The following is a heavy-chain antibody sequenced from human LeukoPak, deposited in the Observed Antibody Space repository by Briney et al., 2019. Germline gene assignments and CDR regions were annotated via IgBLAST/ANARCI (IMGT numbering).Heavy chain of an antibody. CDR1: GFTFSNAW. D-gene: IGHD3-22*01. Sequence: GGSLRLSCAASGFTFSNAWMSWVRQAPGKGLEWVGRIKSKTDGGTTDYAAPVKGRFTISRDDSKNTLYLQMNSLKTEDTAVYYCTTLGSGYYLHAYFDYWGQGTLVTVSS. CDR3: TTLGSGYYLHAYFDY. CDR2: IKSKTDGGTT. V-gene: IGHV3-15*01. J-gene: IGHJ4*02.